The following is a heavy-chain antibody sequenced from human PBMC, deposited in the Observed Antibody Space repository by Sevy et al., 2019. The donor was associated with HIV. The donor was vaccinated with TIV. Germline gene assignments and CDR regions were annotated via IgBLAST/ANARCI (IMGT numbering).Heavy chain of an antibody. CDR3: ARGYTGHEEGDY. Sequence: ASVKVSCKASGYTFTDYFLHWVRQAPGQGLEWMGWINPHSGGTIFAQKFQGRAAMTRDTSISTAYLDLGRLRFDDTAVYYCARGYTGHEEGDYWGQGTLVTVSS. CDR2: INPHSGGT. CDR1: GYTFTDYF. V-gene: IGHV1-2*02. J-gene: IGHJ4*02. D-gene: IGHD2-2*02.